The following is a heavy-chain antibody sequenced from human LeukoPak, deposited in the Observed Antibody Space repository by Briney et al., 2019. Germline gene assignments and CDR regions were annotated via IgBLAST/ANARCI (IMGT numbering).Heavy chain of an antibody. CDR2: MNPNSGNT. V-gene: IGHV1-8*01. CDR3: ARGMRGIVVVPADRNYYYYYMDV. D-gene: IGHD2-2*01. Sequence: ASVKVSCKASGYTFTSYDINWVRQATGQGREWMGWMNPNSGNTGYAQKFQGRVTMTRNTSISTAYMELSSLRSEDTAVYYCARGMRGIVVVPADRNYYYYYMDVWGKGTTVTVSS. J-gene: IGHJ6*03. CDR1: GYTFTSYD.